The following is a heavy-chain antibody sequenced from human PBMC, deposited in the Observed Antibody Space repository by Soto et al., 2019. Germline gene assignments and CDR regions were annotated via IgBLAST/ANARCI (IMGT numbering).Heavy chain of an antibody. CDR2: ISYDATNQ. Sequence: QVQLVESGGGVVQPGRSLRLSCAASGFIFSQYVMHWVRQAPGKGLEWVAIISYDATNQYYADSVRGRFTISRDNSNSTVYLQMNRLSAEDTAVYYCAREGVGSYDFWSGYYVHWGQGTLVTVSS. J-gene: IGHJ4*02. D-gene: IGHD3-3*01. CDR1: GFIFSQYV. CDR3: AREGVGSYDFWSGYYVH. V-gene: IGHV3-30-3*01.